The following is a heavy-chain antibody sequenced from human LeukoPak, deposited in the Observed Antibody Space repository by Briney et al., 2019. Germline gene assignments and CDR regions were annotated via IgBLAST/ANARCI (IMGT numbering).Heavy chain of an antibody. CDR3: ARQYYDYVWGSYRYPYYFDY. D-gene: IGHD3-16*02. J-gene: IGHJ4*02. V-gene: IGHV3-11*01. Sequence: GGSLRLSCAASGFTFSDYYMSWIRQAPGKGLEWVSYISSSGSTIYYADSVKGRFTISRDNAKNSLYLQMNSLRAEDTAVYYCARQYYDYVWGSYRYPYYFDYWGQGTLVTVSS. CDR1: GFTFSDYY. CDR2: ISSSGSTI.